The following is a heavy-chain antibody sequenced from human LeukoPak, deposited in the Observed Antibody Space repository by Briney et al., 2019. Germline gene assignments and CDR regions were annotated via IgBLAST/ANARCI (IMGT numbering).Heavy chain of an antibody. V-gene: IGHV3-21*01. CDR1: GFSFSSYA. J-gene: IGHJ3*02. D-gene: IGHD3-22*01. CDR3: ARDRLKTYYYDSSGYLVRTAFDI. Sequence: GGSLRLSCGASGFSFSSYAMSWVRQAPGKGLEWVSSISSSGSYIYYADSVKGRFTISRDSAKNSLYLQMNSLRAEDTAVYYCARDRLKTYYYDSSGYLVRTAFDIWGQGTMVTVSS. CDR2: ISSSGSYI.